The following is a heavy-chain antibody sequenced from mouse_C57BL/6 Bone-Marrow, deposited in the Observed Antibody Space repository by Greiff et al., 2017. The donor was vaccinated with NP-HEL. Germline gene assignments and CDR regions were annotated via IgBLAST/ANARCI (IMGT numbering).Heavy chain of an antibody. D-gene: IGHD1-1*01. J-gene: IGHJ2*01. CDR1: GFTFSSYG. CDR3: ARHYYGSSYFDY. V-gene: IGHV5-6*01. CDR2: ISSGGSYT. Sequence: EVHLVESGGDLVKPGGSLKLSCAASGFTFSSYGMSWVRQTPDKRLEWVATISSGGSYTYYPDSVKGRFTISRDNAKNTLYLQMSSLKSEDTAMYYSARHYYGSSYFDYWGQGTTLTVSS.